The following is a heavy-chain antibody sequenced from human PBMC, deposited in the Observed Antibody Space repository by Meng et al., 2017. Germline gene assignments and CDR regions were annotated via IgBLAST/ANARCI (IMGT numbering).Heavy chain of an antibody. V-gene: IGHV1-2*06. D-gene: IGHD3-10*01. J-gene: IGHJ4*02. CDR3: ARAQWFGELYMFDY. CDR2: INPDSGGK. Sequence: ASVKVSCKASGDTFTGYYMHWVRQAPGQGLEGMGRINPDSGGKNYAQKFQGRVTMTRDTSISTAYMELSRLRSDDTAVYYCARAQWFGELYMFDYWGQGTLVTVSS. CDR1: GDTFTGYY.